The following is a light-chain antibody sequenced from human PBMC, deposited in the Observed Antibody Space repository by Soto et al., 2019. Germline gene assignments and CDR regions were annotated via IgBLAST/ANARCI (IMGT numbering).Light chain of an antibody. V-gene: IGKV3-11*01. CDR2: DAS. CDR3: QQRYNWIT. J-gene: IGKJ5*01. CDR1: QSVDSD. Sequence: EIVLTQSPATLSLSPGDRATLSCRASQSVDSDLAWYQQKPGQAPSLLIYDASNRATGIPARFSGSGSGTDFTLTISSLEPEDFAVYYCQQRYNWITFGQGTRLEIK.